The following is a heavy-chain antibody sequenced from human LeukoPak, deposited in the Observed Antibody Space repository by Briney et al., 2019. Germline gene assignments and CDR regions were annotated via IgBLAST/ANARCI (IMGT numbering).Heavy chain of an antibody. J-gene: IGHJ6*03. CDR1: GFTVSSNY. Sequence: GGSLRLSCAASGFTVSSNYMSWVRQAPGKGLEWVSVIYSGGSTYYADSVKGRFTISRDNSKNTLYPQMNSLRAEDTAVYYCAKDAKAYYYYYMDVWGKGTTVTVSS. V-gene: IGHV3-53*01. CDR3: AKDAKAYYYYYMDV. CDR2: IYSGGST.